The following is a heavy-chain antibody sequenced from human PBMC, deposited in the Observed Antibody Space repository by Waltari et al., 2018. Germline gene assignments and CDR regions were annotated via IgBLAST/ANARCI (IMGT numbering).Heavy chain of an antibody. CDR3: ARDLGSDYGNRDY. CDR1: GYPCTGYY. V-gene: IGHV1-2*06. Sequence: HVHLVPSGAEVKKPGASVHVPCKPTGYPCTGYYIQWVRRAPGQGLEWMGRINPNSGDTNYAQKFQGRVTLTRDTSINTAYMELSSLKSDDTAVYYCARDLGSDYGNRDYWGQGTLVTVPS. CDR2: INPNSGDT. J-gene: IGHJ4*02. D-gene: IGHD4-17*01.